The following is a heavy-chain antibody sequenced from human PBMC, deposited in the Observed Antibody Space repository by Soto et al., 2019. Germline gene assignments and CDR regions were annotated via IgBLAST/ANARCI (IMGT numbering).Heavy chain of an antibody. CDR3: ARESGDWPLNWFDP. J-gene: IGHJ5*02. V-gene: IGHV3-74*01. CDR1: GFNFSNHW. D-gene: IGHD2-21*02. Sequence: PVGSLRLSCAASGFNFSNHWMHWVRPRPAEGLVWVSRITSDGKSKAYAESVKGRLAISRDNAKNTLYLQMNGLTAEDTAVYYCARESGDWPLNWFDPWGQGTLVTVSS. CDR2: ITSDGKSK.